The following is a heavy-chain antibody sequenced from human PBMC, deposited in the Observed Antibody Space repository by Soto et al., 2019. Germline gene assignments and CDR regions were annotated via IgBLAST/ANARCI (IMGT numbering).Heavy chain of an antibody. D-gene: IGHD5-12*01. CDR1: GFTFSSYS. Sequence: GGSLRLSCAASGFTFSSYSMNWVRQAPGKGLEWVSSISSSSSYIYYADSVKGRFTISRDNAKNSLYLQMNSLRAEDTAVYYCARGGYSGYDYPGYYYYYGMDVWGQGTTVTVSS. CDR2: ISSSSSYI. J-gene: IGHJ6*02. CDR3: ARGGYSGYDYPGYYYYYGMDV. V-gene: IGHV3-21*01.